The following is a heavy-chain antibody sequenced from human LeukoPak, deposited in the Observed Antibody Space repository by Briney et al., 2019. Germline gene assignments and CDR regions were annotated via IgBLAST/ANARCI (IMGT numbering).Heavy chain of an antibody. D-gene: IGHD2-2*01. J-gene: IGHJ2*01. Sequence: SETLSLTCTVSGGSISSYYWSWIRQPAGKGLEWIGRIYSSGSTNYNPSLKSRVTMSVDTSKNQFSLKLSSVTAADTPVYYCARGQYHLLYWYFDLWGRGTLVTVSS. V-gene: IGHV4-4*07. CDR2: IYSSGST. CDR3: ARGQYHLLYWYFDL. CDR1: GGSISSYY.